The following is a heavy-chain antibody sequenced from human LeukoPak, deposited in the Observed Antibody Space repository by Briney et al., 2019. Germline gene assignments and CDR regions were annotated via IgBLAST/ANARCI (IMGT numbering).Heavy chain of an antibody. Sequence: PGGSLRLSCAASGFTFSSYSMNWVRQAPGKGLEWVSVIHSGGTTNYADSVKGRFTISRDNSKNTLYLQMNSLRAEDTAVYYCARGTGAFFDYWGQGTLVTVSS. CDR2: IHSGGTT. V-gene: IGHV3-53*01. D-gene: IGHD1-26*01. CDR1: GFTFSSYS. J-gene: IGHJ4*02. CDR3: ARGTGAFFDY.